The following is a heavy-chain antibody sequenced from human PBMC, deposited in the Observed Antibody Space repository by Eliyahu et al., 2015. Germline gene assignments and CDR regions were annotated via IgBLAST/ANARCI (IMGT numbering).Heavy chain of an antibody. D-gene: IGHD4-23*01. V-gene: IGHV1-69*04. J-gene: IGHJ6*02. CDR3: ARDRAYGGNPAPYYYYGMDV. Sequence: QVQLVQSGAEVKKPGSSVKVSCKASGXXFSSYAIXWVRQAPGQGLEWMGRIIPILGIANYAQKFQGRVTITADKSTSTAYMELSSLRSEDTAVYYCARDRAYGGNPAPYYYYGMDVWGQGTTVTVSS. CDR2: IIPILGIA. CDR1: GXXFSSYA.